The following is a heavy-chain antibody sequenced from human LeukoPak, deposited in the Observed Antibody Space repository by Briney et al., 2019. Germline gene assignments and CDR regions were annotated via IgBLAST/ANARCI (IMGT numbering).Heavy chain of an antibody. J-gene: IGHJ6*02. Sequence: GGSLRLSCAASGFTFSSYTMSWVRQAPGKGLEWVSGVSGSGGNIHYADSVKGRFTISRDNSKNTLYLQMNSLRAEDTAVYYCARDRYGDYVHGMDVWGQGTTVTVSS. CDR3: ARDRYGDYVHGMDV. D-gene: IGHD4-17*01. CDR2: VSGSGGNI. CDR1: GFTFSSYT. V-gene: IGHV3-23*01.